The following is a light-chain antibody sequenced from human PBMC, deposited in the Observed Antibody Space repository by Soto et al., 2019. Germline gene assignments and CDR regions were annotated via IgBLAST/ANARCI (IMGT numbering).Light chain of an antibody. CDR2: RNN. Sequence: QSALTQPPSASGTPGQRVTLSCSGSSSNIGSNYVYWYQQLPGTAPKLLIYRNNQRPSGVPDRFSGSKSGTSASLAISGLRSEDEADYYCAAWDDSLSGYVFGTGTKVTVL. CDR3: AAWDDSLSGYV. CDR1: SSNIGSNY. V-gene: IGLV1-47*01. J-gene: IGLJ1*01.